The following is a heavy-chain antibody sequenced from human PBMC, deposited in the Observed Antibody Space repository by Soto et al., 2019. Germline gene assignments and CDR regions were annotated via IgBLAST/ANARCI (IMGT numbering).Heavy chain of an antibody. CDR3: ALTRRSSLLEVAGPGFEY. CDR2: LSYEGSEE. D-gene: IGHD6-19*01. V-gene: IGHV3-30*03. CDR1: GFNFGVFG. J-gene: IGHJ4*02. Sequence: PXGSLILSCAASGFNFGVFGMHWVRQAPGKGLEWLSVLSYEGSEEYYADSVRGRFTISRDNSKNTLFLQMDSLRVDDTGVYYCALTRRSSLLEVAGPGFEYWGQGTLVTVSS.